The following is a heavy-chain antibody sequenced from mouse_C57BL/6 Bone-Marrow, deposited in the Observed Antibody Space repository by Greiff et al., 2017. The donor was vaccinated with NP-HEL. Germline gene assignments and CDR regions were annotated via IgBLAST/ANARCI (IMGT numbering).Heavy chain of an antibody. CDR3: ALPSYYSNQSLYWYFDV. CDR2: INYDGSST. V-gene: IGHV5-16*01. CDR1: GFTFSDYY. D-gene: IGHD2-5*01. Sequence: EVKLMESEGGLVQPGSSMKLSCTASGFTFSDYYMAWVRQVPEKGLEWVANINYDGSSTYYLDSLKSRFIISRDNAKNILYLQMSSLKSEDTATYYCALPSYYSNQSLYWYFDVWGTGTTVTVSS. J-gene: IGHJ1*03.